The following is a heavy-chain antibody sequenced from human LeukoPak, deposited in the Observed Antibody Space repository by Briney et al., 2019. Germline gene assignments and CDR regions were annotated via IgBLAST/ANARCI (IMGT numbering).Heavy chain of an antibody. J-gene: IGHJ5*02. CDR3: ARDLNFGSRSCWFDP. CDR1: GGTFSSYA. D-gene: IGHD3-3*01. Sequence: SVKVSCKASGGTFSSYAISWVRQAPGQGLEWMGGIIPIFGTANYAQKFQGRVTITADKSTSTAYMELSSLRSGDTAVYYCARDLNFGSRSCWFDPWGQGTLVTVSS. CDR2: IIPIFGTA. V-gene: IGHV1-69*06.